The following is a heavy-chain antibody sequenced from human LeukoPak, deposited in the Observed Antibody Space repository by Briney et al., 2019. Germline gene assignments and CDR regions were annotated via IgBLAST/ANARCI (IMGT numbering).Heavy chain of an antibody. CDR2: IKQDGREK. Sequence: PGGSLRLSCAASRFTFSSYWMSWVRQAPGKGLDWVADIKQDGREKYYVDSVKGRFTISRDNAKNSLYLQMNSLRAEDTAVYYCARREYCGRYADFDYWGQGTLVTVSS. D-gene: IGHD1-26*01. J-gene: IGHJ4*02. CDR3: ARREYCGRYADFDY. CDR1: RFTFSSYW. V-gene: IGHV3-7*01.